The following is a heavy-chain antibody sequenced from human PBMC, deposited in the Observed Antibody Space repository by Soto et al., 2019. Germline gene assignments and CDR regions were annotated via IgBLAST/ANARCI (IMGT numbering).Heavy chain of an antibody. Sequence: QVQLVEFGGGVVQPGRSLRLSCAASGFHFSSYGMHWVRQAPGKGLEWVAVIWNDGSNRYYADSVRGRFTISRDSSTSTLYLQMNSLRADDTAVYYCARSIHGDGSGLGGALDLWGRGSRVTVSS. CDR3: ARSIHGDGSGLGGALDL. D-gene: IGHD3-22*01. CDR1: GFHFSSYG. CDR2: IWNDGSNR. V-gene: IGHV3-33*01. J-gene: IGHJ2*01.